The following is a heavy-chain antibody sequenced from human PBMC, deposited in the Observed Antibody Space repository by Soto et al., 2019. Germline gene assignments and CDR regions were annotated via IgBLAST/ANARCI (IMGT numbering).Heavy chain of an antibody. CDR2: IKSKTDGGTT. CDR1: GFTFSNAW. CDR3: TTEAGANYYGMDV. D-gene: IGHD1-26*01. Sequence: GGSLRLSCAASGFTFSNAWMNWVRQAPGKGLEWVGRIKSKTDGGTTDYAAPVKGRFTISRDDSKNTLYLQMNSLKTEDTAVYYCTTEAGANYYGMDVWGQGTTVTVSS. V-gene: IGHV3-15*07. J-gene: IGHJ6*02.